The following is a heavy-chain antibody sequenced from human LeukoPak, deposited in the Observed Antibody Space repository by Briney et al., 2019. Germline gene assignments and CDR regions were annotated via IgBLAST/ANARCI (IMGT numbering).Heavy chain of an antibody. Sequence: PGGSLRLSCAASGFTVSSNYMSWVRQAPGKGLEWVSVIYSGGSTYYADSVKGRFTISRDNSKNTLYLQMNSLRAEDTAVYYCARDGLVATIDGYYYYYGMDVWGQGTTVTVSS. J-gene: IGHJ6*02. CDR1: GFTVSSNY. V-gene: IGHV3-53*01. CDR2: IYSGGST. D-gene: IGHD5-12*01. CDR3: ARDGLVATIDGYYYYYGMDV.